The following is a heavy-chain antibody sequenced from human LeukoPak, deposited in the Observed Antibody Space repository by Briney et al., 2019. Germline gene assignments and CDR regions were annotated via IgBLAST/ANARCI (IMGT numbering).Heavy chain of an antibody. J-gene: IGHJ4*02. CDR2: IYYSGST. CDR3: ARETGSGWLSFDY. V-gene: IGHV4-59*01. CDR1: GGSISSYY. Sequence: NPSETLSLTCTVSGGSISSYYWSWIRQPPGKGLEWIGYIYYSGSTNYNPSLKSRVTISVDTSKNQFSLKLSSVTAADTAVYYCARETGSGWLSFDYWGQGTLVTVSS. D-gene: IGHD6-19*01.